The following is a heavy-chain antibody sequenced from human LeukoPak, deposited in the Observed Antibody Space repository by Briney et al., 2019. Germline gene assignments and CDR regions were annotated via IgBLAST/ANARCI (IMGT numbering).Heavy chain of an antibody. CDR3: ARPLSIAAAGLPPGWFDP. D-gene: IGHD6-13*01. Sequence: GESLKISCKGSGYSFTSYWIGWVRQMPRKGLEWMGIIYPGDSDTRYSPSFQGQVTISADKSISTAYLQWSSLKASDTAMYYCARPLSIAAAGLPPGWFDPWGQGTLVTVSS. V-gene: IGHV5-51*01. CDR2: IYPGDSDT. CDR1: GYSFTSYW. J-gene: IGHJ5*02.